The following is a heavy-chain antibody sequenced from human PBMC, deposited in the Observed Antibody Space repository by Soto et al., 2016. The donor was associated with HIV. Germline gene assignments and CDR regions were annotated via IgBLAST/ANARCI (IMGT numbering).Heavy chain of an antibody. CDR3: ARDPDSSGYYSGMDV. V-gene: IGHV3-66*01. CDR1: GFTVSSNY. CDR2: IYSGGST. D-gene: IGHD3-22*01. Sequence: EVQLVESGGGLVQPGGSLRLSCAASGFTVSSNYMSWVRQAPGKGLEWVSVIYSGGSTYYADSVKGRFTISRDNSKNTLYLQMNSLRAEDTAVYYCARDPDSSGYYSGMDVWGQGTTVTVSS. J-gene: IGHJ6*02.